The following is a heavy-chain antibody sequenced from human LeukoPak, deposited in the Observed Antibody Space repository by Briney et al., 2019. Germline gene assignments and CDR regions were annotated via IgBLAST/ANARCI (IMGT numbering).Heavy chain of an antibody. V-gene: IGHV4-59*01. D-gene: IGHD3-3*01. J-gene: IGHJ5*02. CDR3: ARLEKYYDFWSGYYTRTGRFDP. CDR2: IYYSGST. CDR1: GGSISSYY. Sequence: SETLSLTCTVSGGSISSYYWSWIRQPPGKGLEWIGYIYYSGSTNYNPSLKSRVTISVDTSKNQFSLKRSSVTAADTAVYYCARLEKYYDFWSGYYTRTGRFDPWGQGTLVTVSS.